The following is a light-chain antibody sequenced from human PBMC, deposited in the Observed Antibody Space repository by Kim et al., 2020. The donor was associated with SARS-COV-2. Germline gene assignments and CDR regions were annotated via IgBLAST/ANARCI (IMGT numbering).Light chain of an antibody. CDR3: QQYKTPPWT. V-gene: IGKV1-5*03. CDR1: QSISSY. CDR2: KTS. J-gene: IGKJ1*01. Sequence: DIQMTQSPSTLSASVGDRVIITCWASQSISSYLAWYQQKPGKAPELLIYKTSILESGVSARFSGSGSGTEFTLTISSLQPDDFAVFYCQQYKTPPWTFGQGTKVDIK.